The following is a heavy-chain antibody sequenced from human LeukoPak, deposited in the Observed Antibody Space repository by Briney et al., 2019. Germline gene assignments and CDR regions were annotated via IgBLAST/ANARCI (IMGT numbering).Heavy chain of an antibody. CDR2: IYPSGST. J-gene: IGHJ4*02. CDR3: VRVNWVIDY. Sequence: SETLSLTRTVSGYSISSGYYWGWIRPPPGKGLEWIGSIYPSGSTYYYPSLQSRVTISLDTSKNQFSLKLTSVTAADTAFYYCVRVNWVIDYWGQGILVTVSS. CDR1: GYSISSGYY. V-gene: IGHV4-38-2*02. D-gene: IGHD7-27*01.